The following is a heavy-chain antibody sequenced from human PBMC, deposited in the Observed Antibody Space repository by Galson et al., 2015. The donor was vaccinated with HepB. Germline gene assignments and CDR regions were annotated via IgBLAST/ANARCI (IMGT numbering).Heavy chain of an antibody. CDR3: ARVWLTRSSGWSHPDY. D-gene: IGHD6-19*01. J-gene: IGHJ4*02. CDR2: IIPIFGTA. Sequence: SVKVSCKASGGTFSSYAISWVRQAPGQGLEWMGGIIPIFGTANYAQKFQGRVTITADKSTSTAYMELSSLRSEDTAVYYCARVWLTRSSGWSHPDYWGQGTLVTVSS. V-gene: IGHV1-69*06. CDR1: GGTFSSYA.